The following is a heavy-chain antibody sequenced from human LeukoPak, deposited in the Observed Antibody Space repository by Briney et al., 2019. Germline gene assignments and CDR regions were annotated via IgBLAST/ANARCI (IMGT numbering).Heavy chain of an antibody. J-gene: IGHJ4*02. D-gene: IGHD5-18*01. V-gene: IGHV3-23*01. CDR1: GFTFSTYA. CDR3: AEDGGYSYGFDY. CDR2: ISGSGGST. Sequence: GGTLRLSCAASGFTFSTYAMSGVRQAPGKGLEWVSGISGSGGSTYYAESVKGRFTISRDNSKNTLHLQMNSLTAEDAAVYYCAEDGGYSYGFDYWGQGTLVTVSS.